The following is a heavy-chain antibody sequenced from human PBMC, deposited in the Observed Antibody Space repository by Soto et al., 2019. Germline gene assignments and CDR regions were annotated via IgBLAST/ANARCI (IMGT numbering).Heavy chain of an antibody. CDR3: VKDPESGLVVPAGSFDY. D-gene: IGHD2-2*01. V-gene: IGHV3-23*01. CDR2: ISGSGGTT. CDR1: GFTFSSYA. J-gene: IGHJ4*02. Sequence: GGSLRLSCAASGFTFSSYAMSWVRQAPGKGLEWVSAISGSGGTTYYADSVKRRFTISRDNSKNTLYLQMNSLRAEDTALYYCVKDPESGLVVPAGSFDYWGQGTLVTVSS.